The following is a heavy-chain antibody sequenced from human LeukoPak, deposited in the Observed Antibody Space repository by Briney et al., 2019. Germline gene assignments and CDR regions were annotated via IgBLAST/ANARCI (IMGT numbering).Heavy chain of an antibody. D-gene: IGHD3-22*01. CDR3: LAYYYDSSGSHFDY. CDR2: IYPRDSDT. J-gene: IGHJ4*02. V-gene: IGHV5-51*01. CDR1: GYGFTSYW. Sequence: GESLKISCKGYGYGFTSYWIGWVRQMPGKGLEWMGIIYPRDSDTRYSPSFQGQVTISADKSISTAYLQWSGLKASDTAMYYCLAYYYDSSGSHFDYWGQGTLVTVSS.